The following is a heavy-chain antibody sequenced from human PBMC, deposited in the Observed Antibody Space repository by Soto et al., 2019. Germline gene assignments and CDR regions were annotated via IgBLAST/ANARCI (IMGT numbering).Heavy chain of an antibody. D-gene: IGHD3-3*01. V-gene: IGHV3-23*01. CDR2: ISGSGGST. CDR1: GFTFSSYA. J-gene: IGHJ4*02. Sequence: EVQLLESGGGLVQPGGSLRLSCAASGFTFSSYAMSWVRQAPGKGLEWVSAISGSGGSTYYADSVKGRFPISRDNAKNTLYLQMNSLRAEDTAVYYCAKKIRFLEWLLFPNFDYWGQGTLVTVSS. CDR3: AKKIRFLEWLLFPNFDY.